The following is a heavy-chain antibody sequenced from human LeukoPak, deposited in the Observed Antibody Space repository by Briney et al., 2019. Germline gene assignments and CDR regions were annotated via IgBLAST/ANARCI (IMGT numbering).Heavy chain of an antibody. D-gene: IGHD6-19*01. CDR3: ARDRGDVAGTSSYYFDY. CDR1: GITLNNYA. J-gene: IGHJ4*02. CDR2: ISRSGSNT. V-gene: IGHV3-23*01. Sequence: GGSLRLSCAVSGITLNNYAMTWVRQAPGKGLEWVSAISRSGSNTYYTDSVKGRFTISRDNSKNALYLEMNSLRAEDTAIYYCARDRGDVAGTSSYYFDYWGQGTLVTVSS.